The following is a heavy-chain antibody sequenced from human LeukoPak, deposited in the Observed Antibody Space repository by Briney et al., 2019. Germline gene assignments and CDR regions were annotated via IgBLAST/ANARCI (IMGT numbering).Heavy chain of an antibody. CDR1: GGSFSGYY. V-gene: IGHV4-34*01. CDR2: INHSGST. Sequence: SETLSLTCAVYGGSFSGYYWSWIRQPPGKGLEWIGEINHSGSTNYNPPLKSRVTISVDTSKNQFSLKLSSVTAADTAVYYCARARLEGHVWGSYRPNYFDYWGQGTLVTVSS. J-gene: IGHJ4*02. D-gene: IGHD3-16*02. CDR3: ARARLEGHVWGSYRPNYFDY.